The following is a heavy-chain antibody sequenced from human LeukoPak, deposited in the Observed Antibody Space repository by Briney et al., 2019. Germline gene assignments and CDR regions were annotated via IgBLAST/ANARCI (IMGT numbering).Heavy chain of an antibody. Sequence: ASVKVSCKASGYTFTGYYMHWVRQAPGQGLEWMGWINPNSGGTNYAQKFQGRVTMTRDTSISTAYMELSRLRSDDTAVYYCARHGYDILTGYRYGYYYMDVWGKGTTVTISS. D-gene: IGHD3-9*01. CDR3: ARHGYDILTGYRYGYYYMDV. CDR2: INPNSGGT. V-gene: IGHV1-2*02. J-gene: IGHJ6*03. CDR1: GYTFTGYY.